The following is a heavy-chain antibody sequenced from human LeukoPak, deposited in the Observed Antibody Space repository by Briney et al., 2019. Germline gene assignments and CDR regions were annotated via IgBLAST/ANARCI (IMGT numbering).Heavy chain of an antibody. Sequence: KSGGSLRLSCAASGFTFNNYGMHWVRQAPGKGLGWVAFIRYNGNNQYYADSVKGRFTISRDNSKNTLYLQMNSLKGDDTAVYYCAKERRQSGSPGVYYFDYWGQGTLVTVSS. CDR1: GFTFNNYG. CDR3: AKERRQSGSPGVYYFDY. CDR2: IRYNGNNQ. D-gene: IGHD1-26*01. V-gene: IGHV3-30*02. J-gene: IGHJ4*02.